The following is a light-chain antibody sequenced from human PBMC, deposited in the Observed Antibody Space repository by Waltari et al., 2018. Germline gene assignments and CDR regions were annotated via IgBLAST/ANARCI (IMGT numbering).Light chain of an antibody. CDR3: HQYTSYPS. Sequence: DIQMTQSPSTLSASVGDRVTITCRASQSINTWLAWYQQKPGKAPNVLIYDASTLQTGVPSRFSGSGSGTELTLTISSLQPDDFATYYCHQYTSYPSFGQGTKVEIK. J-gene: IGKJ1*01. CDR2: DAS. CDR1: QSINTW. V-gene: IGKV1-5*01.